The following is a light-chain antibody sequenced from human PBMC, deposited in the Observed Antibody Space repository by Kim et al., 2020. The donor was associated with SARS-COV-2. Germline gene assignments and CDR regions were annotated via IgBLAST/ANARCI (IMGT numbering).Light chain of an antibody. V-gene: IGKV1-33*01. CDR1: QDISNY. CDR2: DAY. Sequence: ASVGDRVTSTCQARQDISNYLNWYQQKPVKAPKRLNYDAYNLETGVPSRCSGSGSGTDFTFTISSLQPEDIATYYCQQYDKLPYTFGQGTKLEI. CDR3: QQYDKLPYT. J-gene: IGKJ2*01.